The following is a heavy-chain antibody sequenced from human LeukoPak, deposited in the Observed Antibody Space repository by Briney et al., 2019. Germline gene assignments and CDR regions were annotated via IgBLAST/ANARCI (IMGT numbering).Heavy chain of an antibody. J-gene: IGHJ3*01. CDR1: NDSISSGYY. Sequence: IPSETLSLTCAVSNDSISSGYYWGWIRQPPGKGLEWIGSIYYSGSTSYNPSLKSRVTISVDTSKNHFSLRLSSVTAADTAVYYCARNVTSYYDSRGYYAFDAWGPGTMVTVSS. D-gene: IGHD3-22*01. CDR2: IYYSGST. V-gene: IGHV4-38-2*01. CDR3: ARNVTSYYDSRGYYAFDA.